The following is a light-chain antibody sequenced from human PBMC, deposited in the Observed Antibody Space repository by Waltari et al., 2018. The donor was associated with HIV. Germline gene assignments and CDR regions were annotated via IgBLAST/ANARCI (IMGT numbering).Light chain of an antibody. CDR2: RNN. Sequence: QAGLTQPPSVSKGLRQTATPTCTGNSNNVSNQGAAWLQQHQGPPPKLLSYRNNNRPSGISERLSASRSGNTASLTITGLQPEDEADYYCSAWDSSLSAWVFGGGTKLTVL. CDR3: SAWDSSLSAWV. CDR1: SNNVSNQG. J-gene: IGLJ3*02. V-gene: IGLV10-54*01.